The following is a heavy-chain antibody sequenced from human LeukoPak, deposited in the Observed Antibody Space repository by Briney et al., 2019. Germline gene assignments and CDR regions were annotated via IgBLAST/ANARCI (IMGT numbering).Heavy chain of an antibody. CDR1: GGTFSSYA. CDR3: ARVDTAMVIDY. J-gene: IGHJ4*02. Sequence: SVKDSCKASGGTFSSYAISWVRQAPGQGLEWMGRIIPILGIANYAQKFQGRVTITADKSTSTAYMELSSLRSEDTAVYYCARVDTAMVIDYWGQGTLVTVSS. D-gene: IGHD5-18*01. V-gene: IGHV1-69*04. CDR2: IIPILGIA.